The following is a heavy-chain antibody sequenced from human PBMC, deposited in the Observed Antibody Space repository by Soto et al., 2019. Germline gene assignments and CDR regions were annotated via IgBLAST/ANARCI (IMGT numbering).Heavy chain of an antibody. Sequence: QSGGSLRLSCAASGFTFSSYEMNWVRQAPGKGLEWVSYISSSGSTIYYADSVKGRFTISRDNAKNSLYLQMNSLRAEDTAVYYCARVQVAMVLRYFDYWGQGTLVTVSS. D-gene: IGHD5-18*01. J-gene: IGHJ4*02. CDR2: ISSSGSTI. CDR1: GFTFSSYE. CDR3: ARVQVAMVLRYFDY. V-gene: IGHV3-48*03.